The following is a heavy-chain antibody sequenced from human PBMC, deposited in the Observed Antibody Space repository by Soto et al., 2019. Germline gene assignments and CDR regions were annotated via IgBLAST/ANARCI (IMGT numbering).Heavy chain of an antibody. J-gene: IGHJ4*02. CDR2: IYSGGST. V-gene: IGHV3-53*01. Sequence: EVQLVESGGGLIQPGGSLRVSCAASGFTVSSNYMSWVRQAPGKGLEWVSLIYSGGSTYYADSVKGRFTISRDNSKNTLYLQMSSLRAEDTAVYYCASGYSSSWYVGLGYWGQGTLVTVSS. CDR1: GFTVSSNY. CDR3: ASGYSSSWYVGLGY. D-gene: IGHD6-13*01.